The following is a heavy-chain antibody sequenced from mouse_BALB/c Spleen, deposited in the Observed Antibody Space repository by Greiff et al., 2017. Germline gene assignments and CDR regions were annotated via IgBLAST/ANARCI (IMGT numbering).Heavy chain of an antibody. J-gene: IGHJ3*01. D-gene: IGHD1-2*01. Sequence: VQLQQSGTVLARPGASVKMSCKASGYTFTSYWMHWVKQRPGQGLEWIGAIYPGNSDTSYNQKFKGKAKRTAVTSTSTAYMELSSLTNEDSAVYYCTKEGLRLFAYWGQGTLVTVSA. CDR1: GYTFTSYW. V-gene: IGHV1-5*01. CDR2: IYPGNSDT. CDR3: TKEGLRLFAY.